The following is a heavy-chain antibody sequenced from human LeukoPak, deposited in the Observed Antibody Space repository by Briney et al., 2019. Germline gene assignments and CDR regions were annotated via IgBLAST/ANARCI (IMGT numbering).Heavy chain of an antibody. CDR2: IKQDGSEK. V-gene: IGHV3-7*01. D-gene: IGHD5-18*01. Sequence: GGSLRLSCATSGFTFSSYWMSWVRQAPGKGPEWVANIKQDGSEKHYVDSVKGRFNISRDNAKNSLYLQMNSLRAEDTAVYYCARDPLGYSYGTTAEYFQHWGQGTLVTVSS. CDR1: GFTFSSYW. CDR3: ARDPLGYSYGTTAEYFQH. J-gene: IGHJ1*01.